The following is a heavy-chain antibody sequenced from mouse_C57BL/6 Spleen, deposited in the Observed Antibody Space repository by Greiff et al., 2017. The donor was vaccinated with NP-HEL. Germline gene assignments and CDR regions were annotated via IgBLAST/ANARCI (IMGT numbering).Heavy chain of an antibody. CDR2: ISSGSSTI. CDR1: GFTFSDYG. D-gene: IGHD1-1*01. J-gene: IGHJ4*01. V-gene: IGHV5-17*01. CDR3: ARGGVTTVGATRYAMDY. Sequence: EVQGVESGGGLVKPGGSLKLSCAASGFTFSDYGMHWVRQAPEKGLEWVAYISSGSSTIYYADTVKGRFTISRDNAKNTLFLQMTSLRSEDTAMYYCARGGVTTVGATRYAMDYWGQGTSVTVSS.